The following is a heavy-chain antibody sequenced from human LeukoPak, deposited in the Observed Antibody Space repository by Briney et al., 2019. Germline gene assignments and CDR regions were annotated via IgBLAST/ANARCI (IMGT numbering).Heavy chain of an antibody. V-gene: IGHV3-23*01. CDR1: GFTFSSYA. CDR2: ISGSGGST. CDR3: AKDSYSSGWPLHVYYFDY. D-gene: IGHD6-19*01. Sequence: GGSLRLSCAAPGFTFSSYAMSWVRQAPGKGLEWVSAISGSGGSTYYADSVKGRFTISRDNSKDTLYLQMNSLRAEDTAVYYCAKDSYSSGWPLHVYYFDYWGQGTLVTVSS. J-gene: IGHJ4*02.